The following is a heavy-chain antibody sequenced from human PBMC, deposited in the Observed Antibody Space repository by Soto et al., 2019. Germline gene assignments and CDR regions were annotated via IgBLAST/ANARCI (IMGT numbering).Heavy chain of an antibody. CDR2: IKQDGSEK. J-gene: IGHJ6*02. D-gene: IGHD3-10*01. CDR1: GFTFSSYW. Sequence: PGGALRLSCGASGFTFSSYWMSWIRQAPGKGLEWVANIKQDGSEKYYVDSVKGRFTISRDNAKNSLYLQMNSLRAEDTTVYYCARTRGSGTYYYYYGMDVWGQGTTVTVSS. CDR3: ARTRGSGTYYYYYGMDV. V-gene: IGHV3-7*01.